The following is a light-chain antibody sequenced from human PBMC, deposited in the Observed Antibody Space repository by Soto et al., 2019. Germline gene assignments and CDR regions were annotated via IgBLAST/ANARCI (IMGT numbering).Light chain of an antibody. J-gene: IGKJ4*01. Sequence: EIVMTQSPATLSVSPGERATLSCRASQSVSTNLAWYQQKPGQGPRLLIFGASTRAIGIPARFSGSGSGTDFTLTISSLQSEDFAVYYCQHYNELPLTFGGGTKVAIK. CDR3: QHYNELPLT. CDR1: QSVSTN. V-gene: IGKV3-15*01. CDR2: GAS.